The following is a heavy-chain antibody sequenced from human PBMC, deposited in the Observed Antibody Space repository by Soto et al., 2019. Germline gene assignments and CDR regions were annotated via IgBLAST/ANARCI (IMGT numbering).Heavy chain of an antibody. CDR3: ARVPNGYYDSSGYYPDAFDI. D-gene: IGHD3-22*01. CDR2: IISIFGTA. J-gene: IGHJ3*02. CDR1: GGTFSSYA. Sequence: QVQLVQSGAEVKKPGSSVKVSCKASGGTFSSYAISWVRQAPGQGLEWMGGIISIFGTANYAQKFQGRVTITADESTSTAYMELSSLRSEDTAVYYCARVPNGYYDSSGYYPDAFDIWGQGTMVTVSS. V-gene: IGHV1-69*01.